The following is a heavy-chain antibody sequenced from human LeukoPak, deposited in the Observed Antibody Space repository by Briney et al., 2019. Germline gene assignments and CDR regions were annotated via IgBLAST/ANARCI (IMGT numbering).Heavy chain of an antibody. CDR3: ARGLGWGYYYYYYMDV. V-gene: IGHV4-59*12. Sequence: PSETLSLTCTVSGGSISSYYWSWIRQPPGKGLEWIGYIYYSGSTNYSPSLKSRVTISVETSKNQFSLKLSSVTAADTAVYYCARGLGWGYYYYYYMDVWGKGTTVTVSS. CDR1: GGSISSYY. CDR2: IYYSGST. D-gene: IGHD3-16*01. J-gene: IGHJ6*03.